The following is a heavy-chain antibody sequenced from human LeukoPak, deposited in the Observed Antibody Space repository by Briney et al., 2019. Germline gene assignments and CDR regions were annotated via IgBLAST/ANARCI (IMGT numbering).Heavy chain of an antibody. CDR1: GFTFSSYG. V-gene: IGHV3-23*01. Sequence: GGSLRLSCAASGFTFSSYGMSWVRQAPGKGLEWVSAISGSGGSTYYADSVKGRFTISRDNSKNTLYLQMNSLRAEDTAVYYCAKYHGSGPYIDYWGQGTLVTVSS. D-gene: IGHD3-10*01. CDR3: AKYHGSGPYIDY. J-gene: IGHJ4*02. CDR2: ISGSGGST.